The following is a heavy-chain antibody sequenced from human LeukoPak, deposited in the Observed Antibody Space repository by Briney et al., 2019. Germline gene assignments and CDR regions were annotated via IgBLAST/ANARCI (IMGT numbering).Heavy chain of an antibody. V-gene: IGHV4-31*03. D-gene: IGHD5-18*01. CDR1: GGSISSGGYY. CDR2: IYYSGST. Sequence: SETLSLTCTVSGGSISSGGYYWSWIRQHPGKGLEWIGYIYYSGSTYYNPSLKSRVTISVDTSKNQFSLKLSSVTTADTAVYYCARDLSAMVNSGMDVWGQGTTVTVSS. CDR3: ARDLSAMVNSGMDV. J-gene: IGHJ6*02.